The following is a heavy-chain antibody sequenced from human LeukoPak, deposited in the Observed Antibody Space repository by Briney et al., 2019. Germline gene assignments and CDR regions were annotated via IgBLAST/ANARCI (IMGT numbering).Heavy chain of an antibody. CDR1: GYRFTTYG. CDR2: INAYSGNT. J-gene: IGHJ4*02. V-gene: IGHV1-18*01. CDR3: VFGECSSTSCYPRRDY. D-gene: IGHD2-2*01. Sequence: ASVKVSCKASGYRFTTYGISWVRQAPGQGLEWMGWINAYSGNTDYTQNLQGRVTMATDTSTATAYMELRSLRSDDTAVYYCVFGECSSTSCYPRRDYWGQGTQVTVSS.